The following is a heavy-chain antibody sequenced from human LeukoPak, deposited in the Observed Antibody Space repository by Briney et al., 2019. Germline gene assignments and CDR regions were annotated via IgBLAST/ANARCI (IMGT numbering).Heavy chain of an antibody. J-gene: IGHJ4*02. D-gene: IGHD3-10*01. CDR2: IYYSGDT. V-gene: IGHV4-39*01. CDR3: ARTISVRSDTWGDIKYFDY. Sequence: SETLSLTCSVSGGSISSSSYHWDWIRQSPEKGLEWIGDIYYSGDTHYKPSLKSRLTISVDTSKNQFSLRLSSVTAADTAVYYCARTISVRSDTWGDIKYFDYWGQGTLVTVSS. CDR1: GGSISSSSYH.